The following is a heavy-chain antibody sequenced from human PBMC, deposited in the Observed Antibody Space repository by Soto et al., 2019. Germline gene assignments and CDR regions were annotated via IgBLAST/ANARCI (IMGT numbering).Heavy chain of an antibody. D-gene: IGHD3-10*01. CDR1: GYTFTSYD. Sequence: ASVKVSCKASGYTFTSYDINWVRQATGQGLEWMGWMNPNSGNTGYAQKFQGRVTMTRNTSISTAYMELSSLRSEDTAVYYCATVSGYYGSGSYDAFDIWGQGTMVTVSS. J-gene: IGHJ3*02. CDR2: MNPNSGNT. CDR3: ATVSGYYGSGSYDAFDI. V-gene: IGHV1-8*01.